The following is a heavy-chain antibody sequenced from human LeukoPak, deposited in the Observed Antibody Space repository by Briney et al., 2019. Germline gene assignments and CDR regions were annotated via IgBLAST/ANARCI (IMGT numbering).Heavy chain of an antibody. CDR2: IKPSGGSK. V-gene: IGHV1-46*01. CDR1: GSTFSSYH. J-gene: IGHJ4*02. Sequence: ASVKVSCKATGSTFSSYHMHWVRQAPGQRLEWMGIIKPSGGSKSYGHKFQGRVTMTREMSTSTVYIELSSLRSEDTAVYCCARDSHCSSTSRQDPCNTTLGYWGQGTLVTVSS. CDR3: ARDSHCSSTSRQDPCNTTLGY. D-gene: IGHD2-2*01.